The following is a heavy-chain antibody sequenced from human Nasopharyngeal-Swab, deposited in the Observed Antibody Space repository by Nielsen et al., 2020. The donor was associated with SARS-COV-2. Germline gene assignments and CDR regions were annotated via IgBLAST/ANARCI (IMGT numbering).Heavy chain of an antibody. Sequence: VRQMPGKGLEWVSAISGSGGSTYYADSVKGRFTISRDNSKNTLYLQMNSLRAEDTAVYYCARDDVAARDYDYYYGMDVWGQGTTVTVSS. D-gene: IGHD6-6*01. J-gene: IGHJ6*02. CDR2: ISGSGGST. CDR3: ARDDVAARDYDYYYGMDV. V-gene: IGHV3-23*01.